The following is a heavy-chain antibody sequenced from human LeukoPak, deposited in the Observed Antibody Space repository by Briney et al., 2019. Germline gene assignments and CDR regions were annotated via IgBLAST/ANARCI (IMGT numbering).Heavy chain of an antibody. Sequence: GSLRLSCAASGFTFSSYAMSWVRQPPGKGLEWIGEINHSGSTNYNPSLKSRVTISVDTSKNQFSLKLSSVTAADTAVYYCARDGALRYGSGRAAPLIRGDVWGQGTTVTVSS. CDR3: ARDGALRYGSGRAAPLIRGDV. V-gene: IGHV4-34*01. D-gene: IGHD3-10*01. J-gene: IGHJ6*02. CDR1: GFTFSSYA. CDR2: INHSGST.